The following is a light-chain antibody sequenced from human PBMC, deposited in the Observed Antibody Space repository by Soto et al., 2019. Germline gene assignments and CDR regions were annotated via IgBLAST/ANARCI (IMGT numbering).Light chain of an antibody. CDR1: QSVSIL. V-gene: IGKV3-20*01. Sequence: EVVMTQSPATLSVSPGERATLSCRASQSVSILLAWYQQKPGQAPRLLIYGASSRATGIPDRFSGSGSGTDFTLTISRLEPEDFAVYYCQQYGSSLWTFGQGTKVDNK. CDR3: QQYGSSLWT. CDR2: GAS. J-gene: IGKJ1*01.